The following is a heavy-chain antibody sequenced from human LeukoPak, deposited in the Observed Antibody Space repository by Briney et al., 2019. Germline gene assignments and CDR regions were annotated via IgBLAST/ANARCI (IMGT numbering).Heavy chain of an antibody. CDR2: IYYSGST. D-gene: IGHD6-19*01. Sequence: PSETLSLTCTVSGGSISSYYWSWIRQPPGKGLEWIGYIYYSGSTNYNPSLKSRVTISVDTSKNQFSLKLSSVTAADTAVYYCARGQWLVYYWGQGTLVTVSS. CDR3: ARGQWLVYY. J-gene: IGHJ4*02. V-gene: IGHV4-59*12. CDR1: GGSISSYY.